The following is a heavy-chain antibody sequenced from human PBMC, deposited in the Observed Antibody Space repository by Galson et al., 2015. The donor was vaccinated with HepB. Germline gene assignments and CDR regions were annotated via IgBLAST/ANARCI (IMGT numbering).Heavy chain of an antibody. V-gene: IGHV3-30*04. CDR2: ISYDGSNK. J-gene: IGHJ4*02. Sequence: SPRLSCAASGFTFSSYAMHWVRQAPGKGLEWVAVISYDGSNKYYADSVKGRFTISRDNSKNTLYLQMNSLRAEDTAVYYCARDKYSYGGPDYWGQGTLVTVSS. CDR1: GFTFSSYA. D-gene: IGHD5-18*01. CDR3: ARDKYSYGGPDY.